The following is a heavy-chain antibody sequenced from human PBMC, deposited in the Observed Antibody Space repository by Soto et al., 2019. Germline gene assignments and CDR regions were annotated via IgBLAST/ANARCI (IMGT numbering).Heavy chain of an antibody. CDR1: GFTFSSYS. CDR3: ARDHGLYCTNGVCPDLDY. Sequence: PGGSLRLSCAASGFTFSSYSMNWVRQAPGKGLEWVSFISSSSSYIYYADSVKGRFTISRDNAKNSLYLQMNSLRAEDTAVYYCARDHGLYCTNGVCPDLDYWGQGTLVTVSS. J-gene: IGHJ4*02. D-gene: IGHD2-8*01. CDR2: ISSSSSYI. V-gene: IGHV3-21*01.